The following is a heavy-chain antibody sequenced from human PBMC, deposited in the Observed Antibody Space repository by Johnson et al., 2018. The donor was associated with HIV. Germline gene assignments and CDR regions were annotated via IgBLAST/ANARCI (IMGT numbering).Heavy chain of an antibody. CDR1: GFTFSTYA. V-gene: IGHV3-30-3*01. CDR3: ARAQPAPYGDYGAFDI. CDR2: ISYDGNNK. Sequence: QMQLVESGGGVAQPGRSLRLSCTASGFTFSTYAMHWVRQAPGKGLEWVAIISYDGNNKYYADSVKGRFTISRDNSKNTLYLQMISLRAEDTAVYFCARAQPAPYGDYGAFDIWGQGTMVTVSS. D-gene: IGHD4-17*01. J-gene: IGHJ3*02.